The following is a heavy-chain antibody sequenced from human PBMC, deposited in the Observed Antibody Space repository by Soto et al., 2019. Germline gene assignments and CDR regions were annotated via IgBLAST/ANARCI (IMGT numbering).Heavy chain of an antibody. CDR1: GFTFSSYG. J-gene: IGHJ6*02. V-gene: IGHV3-33*05. CDR3: AREGDDHCSGPSCFHYYGLDV. D-gene: IGHD2-15*01. Sequence: QVQLVESGGGVVQPGTSLRLSCAASGFTFSSYGIHWVRQAPGKGLEWVALIEYDGNTKFYADSVKGRFTISRDNSKNAAYLHVNSLRAEDTAVFYCAREGDDHCSGPSCFHYYGLDVWGQGTTVTVSS. CDR2: IEYDGNTK.